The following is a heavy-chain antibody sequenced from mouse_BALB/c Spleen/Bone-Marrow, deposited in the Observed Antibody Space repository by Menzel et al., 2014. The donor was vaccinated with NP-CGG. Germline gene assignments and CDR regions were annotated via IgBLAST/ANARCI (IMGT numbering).Heavy chain of an antibody. V-gene: IGHV10-1*02. CDR3: VSRDSSGYWFAY. J-gene: IGHJ3*01. D-gene: IGHD3-2*01. Sequence: EVKLVESGGGLVQPKGSLKLSCAASGFTFNTYAMNWVRQAPGKGLEWVARIRSKSNNYATYYADSVKDRFTISRDDSQSMLYLQMNNLKTEDTDMYYCVSRDSSGYWFAYWGQGTLVTVSA. CDR1: GFTFNTYA. CDR2: IRSKSNNYAT.